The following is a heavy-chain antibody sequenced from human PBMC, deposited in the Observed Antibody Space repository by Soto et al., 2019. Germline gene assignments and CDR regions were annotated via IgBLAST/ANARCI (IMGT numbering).Heavy chain of an antibody. CDR2: ISYDGSNK. D-gene: IGHD6-6*01. CDR1: GFTFSSYG. CDR3: AKASEKLHSSSSGFFDY. J-gene: IGHJ4*02. V-gene: IGHV3-30*18. Sequence: GGSLRLSCAASGFTFSSYGMHWVRQAPGKGLEWVAVISYDGSNKYYADSVKGRFTISRDNSKNTLYLQMNSLRAEDTAVYYCAKASEKLHSSSSGFFDYWGQGTPVTVSS.